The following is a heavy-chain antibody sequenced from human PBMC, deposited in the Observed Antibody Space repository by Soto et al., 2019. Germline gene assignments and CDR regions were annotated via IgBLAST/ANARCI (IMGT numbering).Heavy chain of an antibody. Sequence: GASVKVSCKASGYTFTSYGISWVRQAPGQGLEWMGWISAYNGNTNYAQKIQGRVTMTTDTSTSTAYMELRSLRSDVTAVYYCARRIAARRSSWFDPWGQGTLVTVSS. CDR3: ARRIAARRSSWFDP. CDR2: ISAYNGNT. CDR1: GYTFTSYG. V-gene: IGHV1-18*01. J-gene: IGHJ5*02. D-gene: IGHD6-6*01.